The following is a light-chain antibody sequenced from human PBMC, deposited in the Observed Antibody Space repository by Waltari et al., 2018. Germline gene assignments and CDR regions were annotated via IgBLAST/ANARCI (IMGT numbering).Light chain of an antibody. V-gene: IGKV1-5*03. CDR1: QSISDW. CDR3: QHYNSYSPWT. CDR2: KTA. Sequence: DIQITQSPSTLSASVGDRVTITCRASQSISDWLAWYQQKPGKAPELLIYKTATLENGVPSRFSGSGSGTEFTLTITSLQPDDFGSYFCQHYNSYSPWTFGQGTKVETK. J-gene: IGKJ1*01.